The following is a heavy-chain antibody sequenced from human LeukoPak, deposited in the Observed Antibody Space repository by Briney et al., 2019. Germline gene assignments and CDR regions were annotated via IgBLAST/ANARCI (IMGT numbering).Heavy chain of an antibody. J-gene: IGHJ4*02. Sequence: GGSLRLSCAASGFTFSSYEMNWVRQAPGKGLEWVSYISSSGSSIYYADSVRGRFTTSRDNAKNSLHLQMNSLRAEDTAVYYCARMAVAGSLDYWGQGTLVTVSS. CDR1: GFTFSSYE. CDR2: ISSSGSSI. CDR3: ARMAVAGSLDY. V-gene: IGHV3-48*03. D-gene: IGHD6-19*01.